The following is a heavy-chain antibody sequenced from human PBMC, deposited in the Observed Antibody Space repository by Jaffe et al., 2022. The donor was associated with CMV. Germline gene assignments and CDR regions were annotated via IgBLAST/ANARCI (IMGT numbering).Heavy chain of an antibody. CDR1: GYSFTSYW. D-gene: IGHD6-13*01. Sequence: EVQLVQSGAEVKKPGESLKISCKGSGYSFTSYWIGWVRQMPGKGLEWMGIIYPGDSDTRYSPSFQGQVTISADKSISTAYLQWSSLKASDTAMYYCARHRPSNLYSSSWYFLDYWGQGTLVTVSS. J-gene: IGHJ4*02. CDR3: ARHRPSNLYSSSWYFLDY. V-gene: IGHV5-51*01. CDR2: IYPGDSDT.